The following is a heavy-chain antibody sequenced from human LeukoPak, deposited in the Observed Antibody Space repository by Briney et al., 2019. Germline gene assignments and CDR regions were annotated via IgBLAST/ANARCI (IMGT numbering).Heavy chain of an antibody. J-gene: IGHJ5*02. CDR2: ISGNDGNT. CDR1: GYTFSSYG. V-gene: IGHV1-18*01. Sequence: ASVKVSCKASGYTFSSYGITWVRQAPGKGLEWMGWISGNDGNTNYAQSFRGRVTMTTDTSTSTAYMELRSLRSDDTAVYYCARWYYGDSVRWFDPWGQGTLVTVSS. D-gene: IGHD4-17*01. CDR3: ARWYYGDSVRWFDP.